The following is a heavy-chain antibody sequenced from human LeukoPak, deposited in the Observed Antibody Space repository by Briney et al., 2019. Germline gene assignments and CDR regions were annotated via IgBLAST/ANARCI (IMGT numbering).Heavy chain of an antibody. J-gene: IGHJ4*02. CDR2: ISGSGHST. V-gene: IGHV3-23*01. CDR1: GFTFGSYA. CDR3: AKGITSGFYYGSDN. Sequence: GGSLRLSCATSGFTFGSYAMTWVRQAPGKGLEWVSTISGSGHSTYYADSVKGRFTISRDNSKDTLYLQMNSLRAEDTDVYYCAKGITSGFYYGSDNWGQGTLVTVSS. D-gene: IGHD3-10*01.